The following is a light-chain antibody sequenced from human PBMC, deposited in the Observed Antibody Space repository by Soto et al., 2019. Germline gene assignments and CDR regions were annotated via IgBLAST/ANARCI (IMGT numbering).Light chain of an antibody. CDR1: QSVDTKY. CDR2: GAS. V-gene: IGKV3-20*01. CDR3: QQYSSLSWT. J-gene: IGKJ1*01. Sequence: EIVLTQSPGTLSVSPGERATLSCRASQSVDTKYLAWYQIKPGQAPRIIIFGASGRATGIPDRFSGSGSGTDFTLTISSLEPEDFAVYYCQQYSSLSWTFGQGTRVEIK.